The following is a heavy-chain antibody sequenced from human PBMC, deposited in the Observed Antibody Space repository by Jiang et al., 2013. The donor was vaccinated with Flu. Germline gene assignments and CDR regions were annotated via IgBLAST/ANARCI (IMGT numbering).Heavy chain of an antibody. CDR1: GFTYTLYT. CDR2: ISISSNYI. J-gene: IGHJ6*02. Sequence: LVWPGRSLTLSCAASGFTYTLYTMNWVRQAPGKGLEWVASISISSNYIYYADSVKGRFTIYRDNARNSVYLQMNNLRAEDTALYYCAREKPSRTYVHYFGMDVWGQGTAVTVSS. V-gene: IGHV3-21*06. D-gene: IGHD2-2*01. CDR3: AREKPSRTYVHYFGMDV.